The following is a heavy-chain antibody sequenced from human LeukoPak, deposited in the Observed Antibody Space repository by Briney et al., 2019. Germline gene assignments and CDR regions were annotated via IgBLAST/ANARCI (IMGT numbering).Heavy chain of an antibody. J-gene: IGHJ4*02. CDR1: GFTFSSYS. Sequence: PGGSLRLSCAASGFTFSSYSMSWVRQAPGKGLEWVTLISYDGSNKKYADSVKGRFTISRDNSKNTLYLQMNSLRGEDTAVYYCAKDRSGSYDHFDYWGQGTRVTVSS. CDR2: ISYDGSNK. CDR3: AKDRSGSYDHFDY. V-gene: IGHV3-30*18. D-gene: IGHD1-26*01.